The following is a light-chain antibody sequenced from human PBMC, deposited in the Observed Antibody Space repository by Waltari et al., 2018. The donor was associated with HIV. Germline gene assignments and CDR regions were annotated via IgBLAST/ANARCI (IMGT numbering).Light chain of an antibody. CDR3: QQYFNTPLT. V-gene: IGKV4-1*01. CDR1: RTILYNSNNKNY. Sequence: DIVMTQSPDALALSLGERATINCKSSRTILYNSNNKNYLAWYQQKPGQPPKLPIYWASTRESGVPDRFSGSGSGADFTLTISNVQTEDMAVYYCQQYFNTPLTFGGGTKVEIK. CDR2: WAS. J-gene: IGKJ4*01.